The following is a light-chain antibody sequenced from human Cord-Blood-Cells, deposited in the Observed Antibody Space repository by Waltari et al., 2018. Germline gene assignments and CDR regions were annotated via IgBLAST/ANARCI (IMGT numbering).Light chain of an antibody. CDR1: QGISSA. J-gene: IGKJ3*01. CDR2: DAS. Sequence: AIQLTQSPSSLSASVGDRVTITCRASQGISSALAWYQQKPGKAPKLLICDASSLESGVPSRFSGSGSGTDFTLTISSLQPEDFATYYCQQFNSYLFTFGPGTKVDIK. CDR3: QQFNSYLFT. V-gene: IGKV1-13*02.